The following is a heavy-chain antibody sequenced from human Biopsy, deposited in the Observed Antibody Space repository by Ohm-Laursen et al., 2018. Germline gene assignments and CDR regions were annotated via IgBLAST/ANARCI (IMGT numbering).Heavy chain of an antibody. CDR3: ARGSNDFGGLYFPR. V-gene: IGHV4-59*11. D-gene: IGHD4-23*01. Sequence: SDTLSLTCTVSGGSFTGHYWRWIRQPPGKGLVWFGHISYTGYTSYNASLKSRVTISVDTSRNHFSLRMSSLTAADTAVYYCARGSNDFGGLYFPRWGQGTLLTVSS. CDR1: GGSFTGHY. J-gene: IGHJ4*02. CDR2: ISYTGYT.